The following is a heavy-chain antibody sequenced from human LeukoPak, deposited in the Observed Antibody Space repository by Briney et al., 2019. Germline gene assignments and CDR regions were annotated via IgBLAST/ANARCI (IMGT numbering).Heavy chain of an antibody. D-gene: IGHD6-19*01. V-gene: IGHV3-74*01. CDR2: VNPQGSGT. CDR1: GFTFSSYW. J-gene: IGHJ4*02. CDR3: ARARWSSTGWFLGY. Sequence: GGSLRLSCAASGFTFSSYWMSWVRQAPGKGLVWVSRVNPQGSGTSYTDSVKGRFTISRDNAKDALHLQMDNLRAEDTAVYYCARARWSSTGWFLGYWGQGTLVTVSS.